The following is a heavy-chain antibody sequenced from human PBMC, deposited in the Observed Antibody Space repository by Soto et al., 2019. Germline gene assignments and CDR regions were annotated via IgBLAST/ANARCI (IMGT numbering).Heavy chain of an antibody. CDR3: AKDRWCFGSTCNGFYYDY. CDR2: ISLSGETT. V-gene: IGHV3-23*01. CDR1: GYNFSGFA. Sequence: PGGSLRLSCTAPGYNFSGFAMSWVRQAPGKGLEWVSGISLSGETTYYTDSVKGRFTISRENSKAMLYLQMKNVRVEDTAVYYCAKDRWCFGSTCNGFYYDYWGQGAPVTVSS. J-gene: IGHJ4*02. D-gene: IGHD2-15*01.